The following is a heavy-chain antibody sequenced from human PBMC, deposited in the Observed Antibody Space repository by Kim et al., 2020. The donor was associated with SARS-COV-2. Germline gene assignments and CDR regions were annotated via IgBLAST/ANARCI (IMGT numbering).Heavy chain of an antibody. D-gene: IGHD6-13*01. CDR3: ARGLSGIAAAGIIWFDP. J-gene: IGHJ5*02. CDR2: INHSGST. V-gene: IGHV4-34*01. CDR1: GGSFSGYY. Sequence: SETLSLTCAVYGGSFSGYYWSWIRQPPGKGLEWIGEINHSGSTNYNPSLKSRVTISVDTSKNQFSLKLSSVTAADTAVYYCARGLSGIAAAGIIWFDPWGQGTLVTVSA.